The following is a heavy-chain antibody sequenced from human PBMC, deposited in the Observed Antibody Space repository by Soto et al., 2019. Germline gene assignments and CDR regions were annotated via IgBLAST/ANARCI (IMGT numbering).Heavy chain of an antibody. V-gene: IGHV3-9*01. D-gene: IGHD2-15*01. CDR3: AKDMGWQLGAFDI. J-gene: IGHJ3*02. Sequence: ESGGGLVQPGRSLRLSCAASGFTFDDYAMHWVRQAPGKGLEWVSGISWNSGSIGYADSVKGRFTISRDNAKNSLYLQMNSLRAEDTALYYCAKDMGWQLGAFDIWGQGTMVTVSS. CDR2: ISWNSGSI. CDR1: GFTFDDYA.